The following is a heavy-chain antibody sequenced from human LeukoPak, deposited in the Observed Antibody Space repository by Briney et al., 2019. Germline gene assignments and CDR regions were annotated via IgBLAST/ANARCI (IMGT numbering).Heavy chain of an antibody. D-gene: IGHD6-13*01. J-gene: IGHJ6*03. CDR2: IIPIFGTA. V-gene: IGHV1-69*06. CDR3: ARAGWFRSSPHINYYYYMDV. CDR1: GGTFSSYA. Sequence: ASVKVSCKASGGTFSSYAISWVRQAPGQGLEWMGGIIPIFGTANYAQKFQGRVTITADKSTSTAYIELSSLRSEDTAVYYCARAGWFRSSPHINYYYYMDVWGKGTTVTVSS.